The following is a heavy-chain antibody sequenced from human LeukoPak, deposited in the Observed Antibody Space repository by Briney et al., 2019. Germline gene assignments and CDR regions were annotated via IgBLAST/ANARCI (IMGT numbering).Heavy chain of an antibody. D-gene: IGHD6-19*01. CDR2: IYYSGST. Sequence: PSQTLSLTCTVSGGSISSYYWSWIRQPPGKGLEWIGYIYYSGSTNYNPSLKSRVTISVDTSKNQFSLKLSSVTAADTAVYYCARHWISSGWLDYWGQGTLVTVSS. CDR3: ARHWISSGWLDY. CDR1: GGSISSYY. J-gene: IGHJ4*02. V-gene: IGHV4-59*08.